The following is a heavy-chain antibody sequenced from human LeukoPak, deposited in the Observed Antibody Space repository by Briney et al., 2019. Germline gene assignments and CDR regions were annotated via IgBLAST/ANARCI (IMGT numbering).Heavy chain of an antibody. J-gene: IGHJ4*02. Sequence: GRSLRLSCAASGFAFNHFAMHWVRQAPGKGLEWVAVIWSDGTNNYYADSVKGRFSISRDNSKNTLYLQMNSLRAEDTGVFYCTRSYRTTWYYFDHWGQGTLVIVSS. D-gene: IGHD6-13*01. V-gene: IGHV3-33*08. CDR2: IWSDGTNN. CDR3: TRSYRTTWYYFDH. CDR1: GFAFNHFA.